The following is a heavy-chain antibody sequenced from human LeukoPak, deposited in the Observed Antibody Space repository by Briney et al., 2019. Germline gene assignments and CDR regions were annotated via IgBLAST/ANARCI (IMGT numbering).Heavy chain of an antibody. CDR1: GFSFSTYG. CDR3: AKDLGRDY. J-gene: IGHJ4*02. CDR2: SVGGGSRT. Sequence: RRSLRLACEAAGFSFSTYGMSWVRHAPGGGLEWVSGSVGGGSRTYYADSLKGRFTISRDHSKNMLYLKMNSLRAEDTAVYYCAKDLGRDYWGQGTLVTVSS. V-gene: IGHV3-23*01. D-gene: IGHD3-16*01.